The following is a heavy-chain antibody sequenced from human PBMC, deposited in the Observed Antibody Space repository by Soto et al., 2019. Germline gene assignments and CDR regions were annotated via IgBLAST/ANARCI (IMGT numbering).Heavy chain of an antibody. V-gene: IGHV4-59*01. CDR2: IYYSGST. CDR1: GGSISSYY. J-gene: IGHJ5*02. D-gene: IGHD7-27*01. CDR3: ARSKNWGFGWFDP. Sequence: QVQLQESGPGLVKPSETLSLTCTVSGGSISSYYWSWIRQPPGKGLEWIGYIYYSGSTNYNPSLKSRVTISVDTSKNQFSLKLSSVTAADTAVYYCARSKNWGFGWFDPWGQGTLVTVSS.